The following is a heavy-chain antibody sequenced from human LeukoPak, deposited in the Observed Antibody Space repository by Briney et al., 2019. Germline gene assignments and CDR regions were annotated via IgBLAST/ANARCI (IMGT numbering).Heavy chain of an antibody. Sequence: SETLSLTCAVYGGSFSGYYWSWIRQPPGKGLEWIGEINHSGSTNYNSSLKSRVTISVDTSKNQFSLKLSSVTAADTAVYYCAREGPGYDYWGQGTLVTVSS. CDR2: INHSGST. CDR1: GGSFSGYY. V-gene: IGHV4-34*01. CDR3: AREGPGYDY. J-gene: IGHJ4*02. D-gene: IGHD3-9*01.